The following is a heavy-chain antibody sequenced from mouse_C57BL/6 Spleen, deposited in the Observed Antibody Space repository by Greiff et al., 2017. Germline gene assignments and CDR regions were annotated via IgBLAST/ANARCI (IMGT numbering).Heavy chain of an antibody. CDR2: ISDGGSYT. CDR3: AREDDYDVGFAY. V-gene: IGHV5-4*01. J-gene: IGHJ3*01. D-gene: IGHD2-4*01. Sequence: EVQLQESGGGLVKPGGSLKLSCAASGFTFSSYAMSWVRQTPAKRLEWVATISDGGSYTSYPDNVKGRFTISRDNAKNNLYLQMSHLKSEDTAMYYCAREDDYDVGFAYGGQGTLVTVSA. CDR1: GFTFSSYA.